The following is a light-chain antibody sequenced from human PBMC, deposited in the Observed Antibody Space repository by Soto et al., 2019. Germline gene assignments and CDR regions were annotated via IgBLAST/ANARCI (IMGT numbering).Light chain of an antibody. CDR1: QSVSTNC. J-gene: IGKJ1*01. CDR3: QQYGRTSWT. Sequence: LTQSPNTPSLSPGEGATVSSRDIQSVSTNCFAWYQQKPGQAPRLLIYGASTRATGIPDRFSGGGSGTDFTLTISRLEPEDFAVYYCQQYGRTSWTFGQGTKVDIK. V-gene: IGKV3-20*01. CDR2: GAS.